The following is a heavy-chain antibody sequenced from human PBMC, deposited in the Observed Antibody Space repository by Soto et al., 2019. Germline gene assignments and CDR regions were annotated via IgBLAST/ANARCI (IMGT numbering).Heavy chain of an antibody. CDR1: GGSISSSIYY. CDR3: ARLNFGSGSYYSYYFDY. Sequence: QLQLQESGPGLVNPSETLSLTCTVSGGSISSSIYYWGWIRQPPGKGLEWIGSIYYSGSTYYNPSLKSRVTISVDTSKNQFSLKLSSVTAADTAVYYCARLNFGSGSYYSYYFDYWGQGTLVTVSS. D-gene: IGHD3-10*01. V-gene: IGHV4-39*01. J-gene: IGHJ4*02. CDR2: IYYSGST.